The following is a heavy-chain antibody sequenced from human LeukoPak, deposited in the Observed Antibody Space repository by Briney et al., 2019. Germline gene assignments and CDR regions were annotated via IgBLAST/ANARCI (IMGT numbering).Heavy chain of an antibody. CDR1: GGSISSYY. CDR2: IYYSGST. D-gene: IGHD2-2*01. J-gene: IGHJ5*02. Sequence: SETLSLTCTVSGGSISSYYWSWIRQPPGKGLEWIGYIYYSGSTNYNPSLKSRVTISVDTSKNQFSLKLSSVTAADTAVYYCARVPGFDIVVVPDAYKYFDPWGQGTLVTVSS. V-gene: IGHV4-59*01. CDR3: ARVPGFDIVVVPDAYKYFDP.